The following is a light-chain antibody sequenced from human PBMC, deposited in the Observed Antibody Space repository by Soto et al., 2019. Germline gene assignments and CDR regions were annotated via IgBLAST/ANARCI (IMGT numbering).Light chain of an antibody. CDR1: SSDVGGYKY. CDR3: SSYTRSSSYV. J-gene: IGLJ1*01. CDR2: DVT. V-gene: IGLV2-14*01. Sequence: QSALTQPASVAGSPGQSITISCTGTSSDVGGYKYVSWYQQHPDKAPKLIMYDVTNRPSGISNRFSGSKSGNTASLTISGLQAEDEADYYCSSYTRSSSYVFGTGTTLTVL.